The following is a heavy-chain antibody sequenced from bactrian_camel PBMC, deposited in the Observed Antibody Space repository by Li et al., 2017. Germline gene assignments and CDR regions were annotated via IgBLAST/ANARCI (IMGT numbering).Heavy chain of an antibody. CDR3: AHSPSLGCPRQSADFIDYTRS. CDR2: IAPDGTT. V-gene: IGHV3S53*01. D-gene: IGHD5*01. Sequence: VQLVESGGGSVEAGGSLKLPCAASEYIFSMCGMGWYRQAQGKEPELVTMIAPDGTTKDAMKGPFTISRNNAENTVYLQMNNLKPEDSAMYVCAHSPSLGCPRQSADFIDYTRSWGQGTQVTVS. J-gene: IGHJ4*01. CDR1: EYIFSMCG.